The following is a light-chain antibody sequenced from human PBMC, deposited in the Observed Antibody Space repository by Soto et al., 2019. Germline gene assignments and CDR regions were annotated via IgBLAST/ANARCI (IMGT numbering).Light chain of an antibody. V-gene: IGKV3-15*01. J-gene: IGKJ4*01. CDR2: GAS. Sequence: EIVITQSPATLYVSPGERATLSCRASQSVSSNLAWYQQKPGQAPRLLIYGASTRATGIPARFSGSGSGTEFTLTISSLQSEDFAVYYCQQYNNWPLTFGGGTKVDIK. CDR1: QSVSSN. CDR3: QQYNNWPLT.